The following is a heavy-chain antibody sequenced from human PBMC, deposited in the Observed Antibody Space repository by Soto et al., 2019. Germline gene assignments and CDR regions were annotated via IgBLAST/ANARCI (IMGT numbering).Heavy chain of an antibody. CDR2: ISGSGINT. D-gene: IGHD4-17*01. CDR3: VKDYYGDYDPSQYFYYGMDV. Sequence: GGSLRLSCAVSGFTFSNYAFSWVRQAPAKGLEWVAAISGSGINTYYADSLKGRFTISRDNFMNTLHLEMNSLRAEDTAVYFCVKDYYGDYDPSQYFYYGMDVWGLGTTVTVSS. CDR1: GFTFSNYA. V-gene: IGHV3-23*01. J-gene: IGHJ6*02.